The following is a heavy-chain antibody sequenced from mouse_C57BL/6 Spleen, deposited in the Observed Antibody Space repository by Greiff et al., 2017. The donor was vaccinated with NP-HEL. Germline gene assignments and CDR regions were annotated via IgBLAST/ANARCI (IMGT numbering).Heavy chain of an antibody. CDR1: GYSITSGYY. CDR3: AREEAYIYWYFDV. D-gene: IGHD6-1*01. CDR2: ISYDGSN. Sequence: EVKLVESGPGLVKPSQSLSLTCSVTGYSITSGYYWNWIRQFPGNKLEWMGYISYDGSNNSNPSLKNRISITRDTSKNQFFLKLNSVTTEDTATDYCAREEAYIYWYFDVWGTGTTVTVSS. J-gene: IGHJ1*03. V-gene: IGHV3-6*01.